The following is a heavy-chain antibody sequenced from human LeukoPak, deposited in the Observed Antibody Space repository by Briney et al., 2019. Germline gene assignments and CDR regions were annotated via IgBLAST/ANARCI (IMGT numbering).Heavy chain of an antibody. V-gene: IGHV3-20*04. CDR3: ARISSWLPLDY. D-gene: IGHD6-13*01. J-gene: IGHJ4*02. Sequence: GGSLRLSCAASGFTFDDYGMSWVRQAPGKGLEWVSGINWNGGSTGYADSVKGRFTISRDNAKNSLYLQMNSLRAKDTALYYCARISSWLPLDYWGQGTLVTVSS. CDR1: GFTFDDYG. CDR2: INWNGGST.